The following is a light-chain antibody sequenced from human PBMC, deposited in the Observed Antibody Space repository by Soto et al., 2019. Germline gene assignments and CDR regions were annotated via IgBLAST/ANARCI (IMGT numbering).Light chain of an antibody. Sequence: EIIMTQSPATLSVSPGERAILSCRASQSVSSNLAWYQQKPGQAPRLLIYGASTRATGIPDRFSGSGSGTDFTLTISRLEPEDFAVYYCQQYGSSPITFGQGTRLEI. CDR1: QSVSSN. J-gene: IGKJ5*01. CDR3: QQYGSSPIT. CDR2: GAS. V-gene: IGKV3-20*01.